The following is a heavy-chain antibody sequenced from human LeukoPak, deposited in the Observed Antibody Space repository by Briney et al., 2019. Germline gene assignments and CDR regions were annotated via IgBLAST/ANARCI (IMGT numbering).Heavy chain of an antibody. D-gene: IGHD2-2*01. CDR3: ARVTRSSTSCQIDWFDP. CDR2: INHSGST. CDR1: GGSFSGYY. Sequence: SETLSLTCAVYGGSFSGYYWSWIRQPPGKGLEWIGEINHSGSTNYNPSLKSRVTISVDTSKNQFSLKLSSVTAADTAVYYCARVTRSSTSCQIDWFDPWGQGTLVTVSS. J-gene: IGHJ5*02. V-gene: IGHV4-34*01.